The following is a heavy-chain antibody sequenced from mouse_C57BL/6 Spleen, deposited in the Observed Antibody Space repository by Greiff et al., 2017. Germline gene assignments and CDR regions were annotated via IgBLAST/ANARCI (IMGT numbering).Heavy chain of an antibody. CDR2: INPSTGGT. CDR1: GYSFTGYY. D-gene: IGHD1-1*01. CDR3: ARRGNYYGSSSPYYAMDY. V-gene: IGHV1-42*01. Sequence: EVQLQQSGPELVKPGASVKISCKASGYSFTGYYMNWVKQSPEKSLEWIGEINPSTGGTTYNQKFKAKATLTVDKSSSTAYMQLKSLTSEDSAVSYCARRGNYYGSSSPYYAMDYWGQGTSVTVSS. J-gene: IGHJ4*01.